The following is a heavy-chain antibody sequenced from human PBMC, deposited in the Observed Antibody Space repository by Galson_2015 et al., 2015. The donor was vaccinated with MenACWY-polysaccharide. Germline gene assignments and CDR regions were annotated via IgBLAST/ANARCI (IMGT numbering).Heavy chain of an antibody. D-gene: IGHD3-10*01. Sequence: SLRLSCAASGFNFNNHGMHWVRQAPGKGLEWVALIWYDGSKEYYAGSVKGRFTISKDNSKNTVYLQVNSLRAEDTAVYYCARALRGITVDDWGQGTLVAVSS. CDR1: GFNFNNHG. J-gene: IGHJ4*02. CDR2: IWYDGSKE. CDR3: ARALRGITVDD. V-gene: IGHV3-33*01.